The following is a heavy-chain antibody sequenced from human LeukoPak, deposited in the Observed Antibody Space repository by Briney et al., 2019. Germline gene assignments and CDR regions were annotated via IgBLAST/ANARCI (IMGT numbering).Heavy chain of an antibody. CDR3: ARAMVRGVIVDGMDV. CDR2: IYSGGST. D-gene: IGHD3-10*01. Sequence: GGSLRLSCAASGFTFSSYSMSWVRQAPGKGLEWVSVIYSGGSTYYADSMKGRFTISRDNSKNTLYLQMNSLRAEDTAVYYCARAMVRGVIVDGMDVWGQGTTVTVSS. J-gene: IGHJ6*02. V-gene: IGHV3-53*01. CDR1: GFTFSSYS.